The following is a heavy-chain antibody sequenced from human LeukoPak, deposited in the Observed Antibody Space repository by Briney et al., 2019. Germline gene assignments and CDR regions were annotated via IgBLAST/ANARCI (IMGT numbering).Heavy chain of an antibody. CDR3: ASLGGCTGGVCPNAFDI. V-gene: IGHV4-31*03. CDR2: IYYSGST. CDR1: GGSISSGRYY. Sequence: SETLSLTCTVSGGSISSGRYYWSWIRQHPGKGLEWIGYIYYSGSTYYNPSLKSRVTISVDTSKNQFSLKLSSVTAADTAVYYCASLGGCTGGVCPNAFDIWGQGTMVTVSS. D-gene: IGHD2-8*02. J-gene: IGHJ3*02.